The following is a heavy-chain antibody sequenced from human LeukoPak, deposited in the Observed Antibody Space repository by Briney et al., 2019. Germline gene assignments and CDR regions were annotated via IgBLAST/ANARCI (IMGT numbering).Heavy chain of an antibody. J-gene: IGHJ4*02. Sequence: ASETLSLTCTVSGGSVSSGSYYWSWIRQHPGKGLEWIGYIYYSGSTYYNPSLKSRVTISVDTSKNQFSLKLSSVTAADTAVYYCARVDYDSSGYLLWGQGTLVTVSS. D-gene: IGHD3-22*01. V-gene: IGHV4-31*03. CDR1: GGSVSSGSYY. CDR3: ARVDYDSSGYLL. CDR2: IYYSGST.